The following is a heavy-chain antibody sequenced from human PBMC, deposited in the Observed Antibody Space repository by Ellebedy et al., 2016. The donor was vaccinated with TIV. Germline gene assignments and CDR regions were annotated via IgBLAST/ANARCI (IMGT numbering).Heavy chain of an antibody. D-gene: IGHD4-11*01. V-gene: IGHV3-74*01. CDR2: INTAGITT. CDR1: GFTFSSYW. Sequence: PGGSLRLSCAVSGFTFSSYWMHWVRQAPGKGLVWVSRINTAGITTTYADSVKGRLTISRDNAKNTLYLQMNRLRTEDTAVYYCATNKDYIMGYWGQGTLVTVS. CDR3: ATNKDYIMGY. J-gene: IGHJ4*02.